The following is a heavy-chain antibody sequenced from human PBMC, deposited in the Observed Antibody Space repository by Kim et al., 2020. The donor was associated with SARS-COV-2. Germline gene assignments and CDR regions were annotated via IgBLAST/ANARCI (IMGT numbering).Heavy chain of an antibody. D-gene: IGHD6-6*01. CDR3: ARDAEGLVGIDY. Sequence: GGSLRLSCAASGFTFSSYAMHWVRQAPGKGLEWVAVISYDGSNKYYADSVKGRFTISRDNSKNTLYLQMNSLRAEDTAVYYCARDAEGLVGIDYWGQGTLVTVSS. CDR1: GFTFSSYA. V-gene: IGHV3-30-3*01. CDR2: ISYDGSNK. J-gene: IGHJ4*02.